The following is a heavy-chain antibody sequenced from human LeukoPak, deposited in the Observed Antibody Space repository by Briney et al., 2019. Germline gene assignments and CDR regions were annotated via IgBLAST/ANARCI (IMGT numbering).Heavy chain of an antibody. J-gene: IGHJ5*02. CDR2: INHSGIT. D-gene: IGHD2-2*01. CDR1: GGSFSGYY. Sequence: SETLSLTCAVYGGSFSGYYWSWIRQPPGKGLEWIGEINHSGITNYNPSLMSRVTISVDTSKNQFSLKLSSVTAADTAVDYCASRWDLLVVPPRGWFHPWRQGPLVTVSS. CDR3: ASRWDLLVVPPRGWFHP. V-gene: IGHV4-34*01.